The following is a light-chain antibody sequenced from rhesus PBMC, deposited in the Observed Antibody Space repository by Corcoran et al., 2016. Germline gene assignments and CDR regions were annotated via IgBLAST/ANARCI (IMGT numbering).Light chain of an antibody. Sequence: QVILTQSPATLSLSPGERATLYCRASQSVISYLAWYQQKPGQAPRLLIYGASSRATGIPDRYSGSGSETDFTLTIISLEREDVGVYHCYHQSSGFSFGGGTKVELK. CDR3: YHQSSGFS. J-gene: IGKJ4*01. CDR1: QSVISY. V-gene: IGKV3-10*01. CDR2: GAS.